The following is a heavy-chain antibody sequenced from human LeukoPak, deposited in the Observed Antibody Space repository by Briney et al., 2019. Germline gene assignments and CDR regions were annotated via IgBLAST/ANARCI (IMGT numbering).Heavy chain of an antibody. CDR3: ARELLPRVATIDYFDY. J-gene: IGHJ4*02. CDR2: IYYSGST. Sequence: PSETLSLTCTVSGGSISSGGYYWSWIRQHPGKGLEWIGYIYYSGSTYYNPSLKSRVTISVDTSKNQFSLKLSSVTAADTAVYYCARELLPRVATIDYFDYWGQGTLVTVSS. V-gene: IGHV4-31*03. D-gene: IGHD5-12*01. CDR1: GGSISSGGYY.